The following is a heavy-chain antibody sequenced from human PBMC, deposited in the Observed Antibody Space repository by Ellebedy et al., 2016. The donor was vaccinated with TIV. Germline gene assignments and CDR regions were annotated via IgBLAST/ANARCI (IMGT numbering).Heavy chain of an antibody. Sequence: ASVKVSCXASGYTFTSYDINWVRQATGQGLEWMGWMNPNSGNTGYAQKLQGRVTMTTDTSTSTAYMELRSLRSDDTAVYYCARGRGITPFDYWGQGTLVTVSS. CDR1: GYTFTSYD. CDR2: MNPNSGNT. V-gene: IGHV1-8*01. J-gene: IGHJ4*02. CDR3: ARGRGITPFDY. D-gene: IGHD3-10*01.